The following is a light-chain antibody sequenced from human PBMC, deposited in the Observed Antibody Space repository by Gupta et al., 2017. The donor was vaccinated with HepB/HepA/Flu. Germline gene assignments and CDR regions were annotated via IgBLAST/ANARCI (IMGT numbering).Light chain of an antibody. Sequence: DIVMTQSPLSLPVSLGEPASISCRFSQSLLHSNGYNYLDWYLQKPGQSPQLLIYLGSNRASGVPDRFSGSGSGTDFTLKISRVEAEDVGVYYCMQALQTPRTFGQGTKVEIK. CDR1: QSLLHSNGYNY. CDR2: LGS. V-gene: IGKV2-28*01. CDR3: MQALQTPRT. J-gene: IGKJ1*01.